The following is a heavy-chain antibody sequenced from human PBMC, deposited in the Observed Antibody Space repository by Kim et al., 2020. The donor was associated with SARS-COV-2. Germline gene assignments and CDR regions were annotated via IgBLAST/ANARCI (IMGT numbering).Heavy chain of an antibody. CDR1: GFTVSRNY. J-gene: IGHJ4*02. V-gene: IGHV3-66*01. CDR2: IYSGGNT. CDR3: ATEGVTTLDY. D-gene: IGHD4-17*01. Sequence: LSLTCAASGFTVSRNYMSWVRQAPGKGLEWVSVIYSGGNTYYADSVQGRFTISRDNSKNTLYLQMNSLITEDTAVYYCATEGVTTLDYWGQGTLVTV.